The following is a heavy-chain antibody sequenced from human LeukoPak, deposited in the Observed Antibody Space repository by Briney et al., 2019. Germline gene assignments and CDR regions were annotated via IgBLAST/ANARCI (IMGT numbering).Heavy chain of an antibody. CDR2: INHSGST. CDR3: ARAGYSSGWLSGWFDP. CDR1: GGSFSGYY. J-gene: IGHJ5*02. D-gene: IGHD6-19*01. V-gene: IGHV4-34*01. Sequence: SETLSLTCAVYGGSFSGYYWSWIRQPPGKGLEWIGEINHSGSTNYNPSLKSRVTISVDTSKNQFSLKLSSVTAADTAVYYCARAGYSSGWLSGWFDPWGQGTLVTVSS.